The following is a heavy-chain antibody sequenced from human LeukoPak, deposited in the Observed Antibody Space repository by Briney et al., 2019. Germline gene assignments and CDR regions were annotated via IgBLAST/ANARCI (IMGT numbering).Heavy chain of an antibody. D-gene: IGHD3-10*01. V-gene: IGHV3-30*18. CDR2: ISYDGSNK. CDR1: GFTFSSYG. CDR3: AKVPFRGMVRGGAYYGMDV. Sequence: GRSLRLSCAASGFTFSSYGMHWVRQAPGKGLEWVAVISYDGSNKYYADSVKGRFTISRDNSKNTLYLQMNSLRAEDTAVYYCAKVPFRGMVRGGAYYGMDVWGQGTTVTVSS. J-gene: IGHJ6*02.